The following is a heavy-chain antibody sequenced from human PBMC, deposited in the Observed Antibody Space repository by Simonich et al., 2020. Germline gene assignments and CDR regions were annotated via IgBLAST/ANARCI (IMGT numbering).Heavy chain of an antibody. CDR2: INHSRST. Sequence: QVQLQQWGAGLLKPSETLSLTCAVYGGSFSGYYWSWIRQPPGKGLEWIGEINHSRSTKYNPALKSRVTISGDTSKNQFSLKLSSVTAADTAVYYCARGLRVAAAGTAFQHWGQGTLVTVSS. CDR3: ARGLRVAAAGTAFQH. J-gene: IGHJ1*01. CDR1: GGSFSGYY. V-gene: IGHV4-34*01. D-gene: IGHD6-13*01.